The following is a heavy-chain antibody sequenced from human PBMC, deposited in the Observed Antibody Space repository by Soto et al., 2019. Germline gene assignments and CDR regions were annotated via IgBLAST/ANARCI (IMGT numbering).Heavy chain of an antibody. D-gene: IGHD3-16*01. V-gene: IGHV3-72*01. CDR1: GFTFSDHY. Sequence: ESGGGLVQPGGSLRLSCVASGFTFSDHYMDWVRQAPGKGLEWVGRIRNKVNSYTTEYAASVKGRFTSSRDDSKNSVYLQMNRLKTEDTAVYFCARVRAGGVGWFDPWGQGALVTVSS. J-gene: IGHJ5*02. CDR2: IRNKVNSYTT. CDR3: ARVRAGGVGWFDP.